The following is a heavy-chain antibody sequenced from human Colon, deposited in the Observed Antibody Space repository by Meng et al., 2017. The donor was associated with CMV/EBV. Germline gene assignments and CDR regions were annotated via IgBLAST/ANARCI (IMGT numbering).Heavy chain of an antibody. J-gene: IGHJ4*02. CDR2: IYYSGST. CDR1: SDSISSSSYY. D-gene: IGHD3-3*01. V-gene: IGHV4-39*07. CDR3: ARDPYNFWSGAPF. Sequence: SETLSLTCTVSSDSISSSSYYWGWFRQPPGKGLEWIGYIYYSGSTYYNPSLKSRLTISLDTSKNQLSLELTSVTAADTARYYCARDPYNFWSGAPFWGQGMLVTVSS.